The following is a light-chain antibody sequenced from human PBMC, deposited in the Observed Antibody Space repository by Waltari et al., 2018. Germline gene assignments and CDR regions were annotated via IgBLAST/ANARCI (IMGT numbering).Light chain of an antibody. CDR2: GAS. CDR3: QQYNNWPIT. Sequence: EIVMTQSPATLSVSPGARATLSCRASQRVSSNLAWYQQKPGKAPRLLIYGASTRATGIPARFSGSGSGTEFTLTISSLQSEDFAVYYCQQYNNWPITFGQGTRLEIK. V-gene: IGKV3-15*01. J-gene: IGKJ5*01. CDR1: QRVSSN.